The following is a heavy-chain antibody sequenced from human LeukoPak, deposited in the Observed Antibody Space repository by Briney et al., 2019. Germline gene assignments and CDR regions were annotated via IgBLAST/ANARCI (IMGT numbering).Heavy chain of an antibody. D-gene: IGHD3-22*01. J-gene: IGHJ3*02. CDR2: ISAYNGNI. Sequence: ASVKVSCKASGYTFTGYYMHWVRQAPGQGLEWMGWISAYNGNINYAQKLQGRVTMTTDTSTSTAYMELRSLRSDDTAVYYCARDSHYDSSGYYYHDAFDIWGQGTMVTVSS. CDR1: GYTFTGYY. CDR3: ARDSHYDSSGYYYHDAFDI. V-gene: IGHV1-18*04.